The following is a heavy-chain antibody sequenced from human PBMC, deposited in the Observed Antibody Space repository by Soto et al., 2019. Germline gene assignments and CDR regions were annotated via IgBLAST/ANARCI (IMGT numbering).Heavy chain of an antibody. V-gene: IGHV3-30-3*01. D-gene: IGHD6-19*01. CDR2: ISYDGINK. CDR3: ARDEVAVHRTCMDV. CDR1: GFTFSSYA. Sequence: QVQLVESGGGVVQHGRSLRLSCAASGFTFSSYAMHWVRQAPGKGLEWVAVISYDGINKYYADSVKGRFTISRDNSKNTLYLQMNSLRAEDTAVFYCARDEVAVHRTCMDVWGQGTTVTVSS. J-gene: IGHJ6*02.